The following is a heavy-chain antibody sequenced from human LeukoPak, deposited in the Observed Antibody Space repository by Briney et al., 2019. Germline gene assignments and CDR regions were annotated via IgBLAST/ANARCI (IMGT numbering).Heavy chain of an antibody. CDR3: ARGPYYYDTVGDYFDY. J-gene: IGHJ4*02. D-gene: IGHD3-22*01. CDR2: IIPILGIA. Sequence: ASVKVSCKASGGTFSSYAISWVRQAPGQGLEWMGRIIPILGIANYAQKFQGRVTITADKSTSTAYMELSSLRSEDTAVYYCARGPYYYDTVGDYFDYWGQGTLVTVSS. V-gene: IGHV1-69*04. CDR1: GGTFSSYA.